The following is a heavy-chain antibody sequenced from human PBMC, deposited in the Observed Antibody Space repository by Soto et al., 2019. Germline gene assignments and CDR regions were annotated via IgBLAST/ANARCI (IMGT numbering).Heavy chain of an antibody. CDR2: IIPIFGTA. V-gene: IGHV1-69*13. Sequence: SVKVSCKASGGTFSSYAISWVRQAPGQGLERMGEIIPIFGTANYAQKFQGRVTITADESTSTAYMELSSLRSEDTVVYYCARDYSEQLGVDYYYYGMDVWGQGTTVTVSS. J-gene: IGHJ6*02. CDR3: ARDYSEQLGVDYYYYGMDV. D-gene: IGHD6-6*01. CDR1: GGTFSSYA.